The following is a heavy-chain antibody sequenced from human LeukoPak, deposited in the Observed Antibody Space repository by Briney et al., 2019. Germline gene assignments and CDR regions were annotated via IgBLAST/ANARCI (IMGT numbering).Heavy chain of an antibody. V-gene: IGHV3-30*14. CDR2: ISYDGSNK. Sequence: GGSLRLSCAASGFTFRSYAMHWVRQAPGKGLEWVAVISYDGSNKFYADSVKGRFTISRDNSKNTLYVQMNNLRGEDTAVYYCARAGGYSYGDLTFDVWGQGTMVTVSS. CDR1: GFTFRSYA. J-gene: IGHJ3*01. CDR3: ARAGGYSYGDLTFDV. D-gene: IGHD5-18*01.